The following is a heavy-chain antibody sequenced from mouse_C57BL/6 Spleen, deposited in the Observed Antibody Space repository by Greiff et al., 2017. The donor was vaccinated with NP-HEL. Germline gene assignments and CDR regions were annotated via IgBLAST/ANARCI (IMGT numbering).Heavy chain of an antibody. Sequence: QVQLKQSGAELVRPGTSVKLSCKASGYTFTSYWMHWVKQRPGQGLEWIGVIDPSDSYTNYNQKFKGKATLTVDTSSSTAYMQLSSLTSEDSAVYYCARRNYDYDAWYFDVWGTGTTVTVSS. J-gene: IGHJ1*03. D-gene: IGHD2-4*01. CDR1: GYTFTSYW. CDR2: IDPSDSYT. CDR3: ARRNYDYDAWYFDV. V-gene: IGHV1-59*01.